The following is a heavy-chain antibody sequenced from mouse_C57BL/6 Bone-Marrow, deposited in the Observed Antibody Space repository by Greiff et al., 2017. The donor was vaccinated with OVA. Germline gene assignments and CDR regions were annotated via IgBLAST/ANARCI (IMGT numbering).Heavy chain of an antibody. CDR1: GFNIKDDY. CDR3: TSYGHFAF. V-gene: IGHV14-4*01. CDR2: IDPENGDT. J-gene: IGHJ2*01. Sequence: EVQLQQSGAELVRPGASVKLSCTASGFNIKDDYMHWVKQRPEQGLEWIGWIDPENGDTEYASKFQGKATITADTSSNTAYLQLSSLTSDDTAVYYCTSYGHFAFWGQGTTLTVSS. D-gene: IGHD1-1*02.